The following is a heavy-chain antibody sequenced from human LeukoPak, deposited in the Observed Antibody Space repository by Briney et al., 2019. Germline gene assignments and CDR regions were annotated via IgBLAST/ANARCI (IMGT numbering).Heavy chain of an antibody. V-gene: IGHV1-2*02. CDR1: GYTFTGYY. CDR2: INPNSGGT. CDR3: ARDRIGGSVAGDFDY. Sequence: ASVKFSCKASGYTFTGYYMHWVRQAPGQGLEWMGWINPNSGGTNYAQKFQGMVTMTRDTSISTAYLELSRLRSDDTAVYYCARDRIGGSVAGDFDYWGQGTLVTVSS. D-gene: IGHD6-19*01. J-gene: IGHJ4*02.